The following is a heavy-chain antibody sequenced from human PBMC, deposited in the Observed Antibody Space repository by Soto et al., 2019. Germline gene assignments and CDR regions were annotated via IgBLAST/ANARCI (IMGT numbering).Heavy chain of an antibody. CDR3: ARDLGVALATLTLDY. V-gene: IGHV3-48*01. J-gene: IGHJ4*02. Sequence: GGSLRLSCAASGFTFSSYSMNWVRQAPGKGLEWVSYISSSSSTIYYADSVKGRFTISRDNAKNLLYLQMNTLRAEDTAVYYCARDLGVALATLTLDYWGQGTLVTVSS. CDR2: ISSSSSTI. CDR1: GFTFSSYS. D-gene: IGHD2-15*01.